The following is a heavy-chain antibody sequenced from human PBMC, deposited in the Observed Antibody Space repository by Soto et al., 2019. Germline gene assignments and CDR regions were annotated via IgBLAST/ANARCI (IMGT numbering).Heavy chain of an antibody. CDR1: GGTFSTYT. V-gene: IGHV1-69*12. D-gene: IGHD2-15*01. J-gene: IGHJ2*01. CDR2: IIPILGTA. CDR3: ARDSAERGYFDL. Sequence: QVQLVQSGAEVKKPGSSVKVSCKASGGTFSTYTMNWVRQAPGQGPEWMGGIIPILGTANYAQKFQGRVTSIADESTSTAYMELSSLRSEDTAVYYCARDSAERGYFDLWGRGTLVTVSS.